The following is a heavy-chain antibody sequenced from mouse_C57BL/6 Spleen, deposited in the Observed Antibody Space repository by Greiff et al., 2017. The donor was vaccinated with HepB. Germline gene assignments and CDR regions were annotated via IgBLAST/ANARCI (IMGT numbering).Heavy chain of an antibody. CDR3: ARSEYYYGSRGDY. CDR2: IDPSDSYT. D-gene: IGHD1-1*01. J-gene: IGHJ2*01. V-gene: IGHV1-59*01. CDR1: GYTFTSYW. Sequence: QVQLQQPGAELVRPGTSVKLSCKASGYTFTSYWMHWVKQRPGQGLEWIGVIDPSDSYTNYNQKFKGKATLTVDTSSSTAYMQLSSLTSEDSAVYYCARSEYYYGSRGDYWGQGTTLTVSS.